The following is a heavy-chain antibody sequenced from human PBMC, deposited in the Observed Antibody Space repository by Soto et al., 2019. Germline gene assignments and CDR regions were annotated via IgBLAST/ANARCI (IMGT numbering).Heavy chain of an antibody. D-gene: IGHD3-9*01. J-gene: IGHJ4*02. CDR2: ISSDGTGR. CDR3: AKPLFYSDRWYFDY. V-gene: IGHV3-30*18. Sequence: QVQLVESGGGVVQPGRSLRLSCGASGFIFSSYSMLWVRQAPGKGLEWVTAISSDGTGRYYGDSVKGRFTVSRDNSKNTVYLQMNSLRPEDTAVYYCAKPLFYSDRWYFDYWGQGTPVTVSS. CDR1: GFIFSSYS.